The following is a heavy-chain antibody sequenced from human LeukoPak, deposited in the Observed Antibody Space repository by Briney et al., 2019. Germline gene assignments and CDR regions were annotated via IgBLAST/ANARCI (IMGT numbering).Heavy chain of an antibody. D-gene: IGHD3-10*01. CDR2: IKQDGSEK. CDR3: ARWFGELWTYYYYYMDV. V-gene: IGHV3-7*01. Sequence: GGSLRLSCAASGFTFSSYGMHWVRQAPGKGLEWVANIKQDGSEKYYVDSVKGRFTISRDNAKNSLYLQMNSLRAEDTAVYYCARWFGELWTYYYYYMDVWGKGTTVTVSS. J-gene: IGHJ6*03. CDR1: GFTFSSYG.